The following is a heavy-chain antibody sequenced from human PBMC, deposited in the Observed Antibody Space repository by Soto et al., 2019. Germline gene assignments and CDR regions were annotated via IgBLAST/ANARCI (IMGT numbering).Heavy chain of an antibody. CDR2: IKQDGSEK. CDR1: GFTFSNYA. CDR3: ARTPGIAAPTDLDY. V-gene: IGHV3-7*05. D-gene: IGHD6-13*01. J-gene: IGHJ4*02. Sequence: GGSLRLSCAASGFTFSNYAMSWVRQAPGKGLEWVANIKQDGSEKYYVDSVKGRFTISRDNAKNSLYLQMNSLRAEDTAVYYCARTPGIAAPTDLDYWGQGTLVTVSS.